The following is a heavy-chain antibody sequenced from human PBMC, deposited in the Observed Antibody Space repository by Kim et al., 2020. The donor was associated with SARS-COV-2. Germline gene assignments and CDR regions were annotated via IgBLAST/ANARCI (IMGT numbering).Heavy chain of an antibody. CDR3: ARELYSSSWYLSSAMDV. Sequence: GGSLRLSCAASGFTVSSNYMSWVRQAPGKGLEWVSVIYSGGSTYYADSVKGRFTISRDNSKNTLYLQMNSLRAEDTAVYYCARELYSSSWYLSSAMDVWGQGTTVTVSS. V-gene: IGHV3-66*02. J-gene: IGHJ6*02. D-gene: IGHD6-13*01. CDR1: GFTVSSNY. CDR2: IYSGGST.